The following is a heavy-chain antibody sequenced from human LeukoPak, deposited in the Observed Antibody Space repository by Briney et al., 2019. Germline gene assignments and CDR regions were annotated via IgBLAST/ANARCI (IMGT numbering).Heavy chain of an antibody. CDR2: MNPNSGNT. CDR3: AREGTGDQDYYYYGMDV. J-gene: IGHJ6*02. V-gene: IGHV1-8*01. CDR1: GYTFTSYD. D-gene: IGHD7-27*01. Sequence: ASVKVSCKASGYTFTSYDINWVQQATGQGLEWMGWMNPNSGNTGYAQKFQGRVTMTRNTSISTAYMELSSLRSEDTAVYYCAREGTGDQDYYYYGMDVWGQGTTVTVSS.